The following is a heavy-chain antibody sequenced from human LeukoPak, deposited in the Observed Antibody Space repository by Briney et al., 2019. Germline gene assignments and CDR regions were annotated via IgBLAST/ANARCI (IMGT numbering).Heavy chain of an antibody. J-gene: IGHJ4*02. Sequence: PSQTLSLTCTVSGGSISSGDYYWSWIRQPPGKGLEWIGYIYYSGSTYYNPSLKSRVTISVDTSKNQFSLKLSSVTAADTAVYYCARGYCNWCCLYSGGWSNFDYWGQGTLVTVSS. V-gene: IGHV4-30-4*01. D-gene: IGHD2/OR15-2a*01. CDR1: GGSISSGDYY. CDR2: IYYSGST. CDR3: ARGYCNWCCLYSGGWSNFDY.